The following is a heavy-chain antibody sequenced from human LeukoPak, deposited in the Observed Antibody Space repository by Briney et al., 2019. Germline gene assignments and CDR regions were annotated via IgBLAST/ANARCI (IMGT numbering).Heavy chain of an antibody. D-gene: IGHD2-2*01. CDR2: ISGSGGST. J-gene: IGHJ6*02. CDR1: GFTFSSYA. CDR3: AKGYCSSTSCQGPYYYYGMDV. V-gene: IGHV3-23*01. Sequence: GGSLRLSCAASGFTFSSYAMGWVRQAPGEGLEWVSGISGSGGSTYYADSVKGRFTISRDNSKNTLYLQMNSLRAEDTAVYYCAKGYCSSTSCQGPYYYYGMDVWGQGTTVTVSS.